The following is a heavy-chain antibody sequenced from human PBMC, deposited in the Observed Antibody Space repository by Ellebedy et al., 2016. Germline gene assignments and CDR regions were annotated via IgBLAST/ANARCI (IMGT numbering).Heavy chain of an antibody. Sequence: GGSLRLSXAASGFTFSSYWMSWVRQAPGKGLEWVANIKQDGSEKYYVDSVKGRFTISRDNAKNSLYLQMNSLRAEDTAVYYCAREPYSGYDYYFDYWGQGTLVTVSS. CDR1: GFTFSSYW. J-gene: IGHJ4*02. D-gene: IGHD5-12*01. CDR3: AREPYSGYDYYFDY. V-gene: IGHV3-7*01. CDR2: IKQDGSEK.